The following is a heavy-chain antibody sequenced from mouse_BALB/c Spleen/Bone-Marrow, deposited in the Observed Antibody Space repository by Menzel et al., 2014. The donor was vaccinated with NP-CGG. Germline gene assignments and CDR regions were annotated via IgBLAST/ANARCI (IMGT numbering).Heavy chain of an antibody. Sequence: EVMLVESGGGLVQPGGSRKLSCAASGFTFSSFGMHWVRQAPEKGLEWVAYISSGSSTIYYADTVKGRFTISRDNPKNTLFLQMTSLRSEDTAMCYCARWRYGYAMDYWGQGTSVTVSS. D-gene: IGHD2-14*01. CDR3: ARWRYGYAMDY. V-gene: IGHV5-17*02. CDR2: ISSGSSTI. CDR1: GFTFSSFG. J-gene: IGHJ4*01.